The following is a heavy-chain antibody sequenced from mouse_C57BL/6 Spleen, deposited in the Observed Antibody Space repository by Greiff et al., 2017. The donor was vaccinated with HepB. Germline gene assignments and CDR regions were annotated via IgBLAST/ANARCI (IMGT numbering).Heavy chain of an antibody. CDR3: ARYDYDVEAWFAY. CDR1: GFTFTDYY. CDR2: IRNKANGYTT. V-gene: IGHV7-3*01. J-gene: IGHJ3*01. Sequence: EVQLVESGGGLVQPGGSLSLSCAASGFTFTDYYMSWVRQPPGKGLEWLGFIRNKANGYTTEYSASVKGRFTISRDNSQSILYLQMNALRAEDSATYYGARYDYDVEAWFAYWGQGTLVTVSA. D-gene: IGHD2-4*01.